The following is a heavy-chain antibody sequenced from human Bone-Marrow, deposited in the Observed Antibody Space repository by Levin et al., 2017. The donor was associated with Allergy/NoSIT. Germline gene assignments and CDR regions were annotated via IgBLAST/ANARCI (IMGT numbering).Heavy chain of an antibody. Sequence: PGGSLRLSCAASGFTFSDYYMTWIRQAPGKGLEWISFISSSGRFIHYSEAVKGRFTISRDNGHNSVFLQMNSLRVEDTAVYYCARDGFSFYGMDVWGQGTTVTVSS. CDR1: GFTFSDYY. D-gene: IGHD5-12*01. CDR2: ISSSGRFI. J-gene: IGHJ6*02. V-gene: IGHV3-11*01. CDR3: ARDGFSFYGMDV.